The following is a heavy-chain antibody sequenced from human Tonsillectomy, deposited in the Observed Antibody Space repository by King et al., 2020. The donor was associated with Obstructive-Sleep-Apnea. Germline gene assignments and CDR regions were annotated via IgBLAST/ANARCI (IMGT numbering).Heavy chain of an antibody. CDR1: GYSISSGYY. V-gene: IGHV4-38-2*02. CDR3: ARNPHVVKVVATLYYFDY. CDR2: IHHRGST. J-gene: IGHJ4*02. Sequence: VQLQESGPGLVKPSETLSLTCTVSGYSISSGYYWGWIRQPPGKGLEWIGSIHHRGSTYYNPSLKSRVTISVDTSKNQFSLNLRSVTAADTAVYYCARNPHVVKVVATLYYFDYWGQGTLVTVSS. D-gene: IGHD2-15*01.